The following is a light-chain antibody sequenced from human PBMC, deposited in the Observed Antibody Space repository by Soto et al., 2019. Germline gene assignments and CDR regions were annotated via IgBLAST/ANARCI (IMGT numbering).Light chain of an antibody. V-gene: IGLV1-40*01. CDR1: SSNIGAGYD. CDR3: QSYESSLSGWI. CDR2: GNT. J-gene: IGLJ2*01. Sequence: QAVVTQPPSMSGAPGQGVTISCIGSSSNIGAGYDVHWYQQVPGTAPKLLIYGNTNRPSGDPDRFSASKSGTSASLAISGLQAEDEADYYCQSYESSLSGWIFGGGTKLTVL.